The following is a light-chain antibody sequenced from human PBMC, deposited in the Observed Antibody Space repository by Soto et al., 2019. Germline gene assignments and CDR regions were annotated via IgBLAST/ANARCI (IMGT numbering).Light chain of an antibody. CDR1: SSGFGSYNF. Sequence: QSALTQPASVSGSPGQSITISCTGTSSGFGSYNFVSWYQHHPGKAPKLMIYDVSNRPSGASNRFSGSKSGNTASLTISGLQAEDEADYYCCSYISSSTPYVFGTGTKVTVL. J-gene: IGLJ1*01. CDR2: DVS. CDR3: CSYISSSTPYV. V-gene: IGLV2-14*03.